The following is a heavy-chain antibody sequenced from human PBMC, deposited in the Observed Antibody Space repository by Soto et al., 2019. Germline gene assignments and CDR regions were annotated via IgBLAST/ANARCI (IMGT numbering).Heavy chain of an antibody. CDR1: GGTFSSYA. CDR2: IIPIFGTA. V-gene: IGHV1-69*13. J-gene: IGHJ6*02. Sequence: SVKVSCKASGGTFSSYAISWLRQSPGQGLEWMGGIIPIFGTANYAQKFQGRVTITADESTSTAYMELSSLRSEDTAVYYCARDANCSSTSCYPYYYYGMDVWGQGTTVTVSS. D-gene: IGHD2-2*01. CDR3: ARDANCSSTSCYPYYYYGMDV.